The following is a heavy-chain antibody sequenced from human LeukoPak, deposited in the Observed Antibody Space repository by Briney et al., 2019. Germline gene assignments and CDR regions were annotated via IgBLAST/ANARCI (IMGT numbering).Heavy chain of an antibody. D-gene: IGHD4-11*01. Sequence: GGSQRLSCAASGFVFSSNSMIWVRQAPGKGLEWVSYISSSSSTIYYADSVKGRFTISRDNAKNSLYLQMNSLRAEDAAVYYCATSGYSNIDYWGQGTLVTVSS. J-gene: IGHJ4*02. CDR2: ISSSSSTI. CDR3: ATSGYSNIDY. V-gene: IGHV3-48*04. CDR1: GFVFSSNS.